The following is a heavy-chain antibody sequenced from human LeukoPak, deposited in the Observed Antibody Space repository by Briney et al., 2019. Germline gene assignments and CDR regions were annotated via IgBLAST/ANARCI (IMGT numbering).Heavy chain of an antibody. V-gene: IGHV1-69*13. J-gene: IGHJ1*01. CDR3: ARGGDTSGHYYFEYFQH. CDR2: IIPIFGTA. CDR1: GYTFTSYG. Sequence: SVKVSCKASGYTFTSYGISWVRQAPGQGLEWMGGIIPIFGTANYAQKFQGRVTITADESTSTAYMELSSLRSEDTAVYYCARGGDTSGHYYFEYFQHWGQGTLVTVSS. D-gene: IGHD3-22*01.